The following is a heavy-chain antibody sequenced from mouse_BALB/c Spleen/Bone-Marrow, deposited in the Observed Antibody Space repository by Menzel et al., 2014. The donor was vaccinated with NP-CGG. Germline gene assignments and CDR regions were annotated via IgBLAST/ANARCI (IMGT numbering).Heavy chain of an antibody. CDR3: ARGGYYGSSYEDYAMDY. Sequence: VQLQESGAELMKPGASVKISCKATGYTLSSYWIDWVKQRPGHGLEWIGEILPGSGSTNYNEKFKGKATFTADTSSNTAYMQLSSLTSEDSAVYYCARGGYYGSSYEDYAMDYWGQGTSVTVSS. CDR2: ILPGSGST. V-gene: IGHV1-9*01. D-gene: IGHD1-1*01. J-gene: IGHJ4*01. CDR1: GYTLSSYW.